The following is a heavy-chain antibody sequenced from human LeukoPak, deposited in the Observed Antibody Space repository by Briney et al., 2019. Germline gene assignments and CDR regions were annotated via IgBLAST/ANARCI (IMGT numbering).Heavy chain of an antibody. CDR1: GFTFSSYA. CDR3: AKGRIAAAHYGMDA. Sequence: GGSLRLSCAASGFTFSSYAMTWVRQAPGKGLEWVSAISGSGDSTYYADSVKGRFTISRDNSKNTLYLQMKSLRVEDTAVYYCAKGRIAAAHYGMDARGRGTTVIVSS. D-gene: IGHD6-13*01. V-gene: IGHV3-23*01. J-gene: IGHJ6*02. CDR2: ISGSGDST.